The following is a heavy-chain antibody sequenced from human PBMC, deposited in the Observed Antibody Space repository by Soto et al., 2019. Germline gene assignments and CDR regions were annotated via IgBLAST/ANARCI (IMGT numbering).Heavy chain of an antibody. D-gene: IGHD3-10*01. CDR2: ISYDGSNK. J-gene: IGHJ6*02. CDR3: AKDRRYYYGSGSSIYYYYGMDV. CDR1: GFTFSSYG. Sequence: GGSLRLSCAASGFTFSSYGMHWVRQAPGKGLEWVAVISYDGSNKYYADSVKGRFTISRDNSKNTLYLQMNSLRAEDTAVYYCAKDRRYYYGSGSSIYYYYGMDVWGQGTTVTVSS. V-gene: IGHV3-30*18.